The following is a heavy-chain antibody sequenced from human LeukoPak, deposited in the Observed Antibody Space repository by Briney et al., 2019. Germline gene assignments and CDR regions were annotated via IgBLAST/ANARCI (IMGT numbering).Heavy chain of an antibody. Sequence: PSETLSLTCTVSGGSINNYCWSWIRQSPGKGLEWIGYIYYSGSTNYNPSLKSRVTISVDTSKKQFSLKLSSVTAADTAMYYCARQSRYYGSGKGNTWFDPWGQGTLVTVSS. CDR1: GGSINNYC. D-gene: IGHD3-10*01. CDR2: IYYSGST. J-gene: IGHJ5*02. CDR3: ARQSRYYGSGKGNTWFDP. V-gene: IGHV4-59*08.